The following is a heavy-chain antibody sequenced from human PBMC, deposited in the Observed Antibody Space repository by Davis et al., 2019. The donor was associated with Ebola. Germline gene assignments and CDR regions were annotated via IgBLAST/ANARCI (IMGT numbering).Heavy chain of an antibody. D-gene: IGHD2-21*01. CDR1: GDTVSNNKAT. CDR3: AAMVNSSNWFDP. V-gene: IGHV6-1*01. CDR2: TFYRYMWYS. J-gene: IGHJ5*02. Sequence: PSETLSLTCAISGDTVSNNKATWNWIRQSPSRGLEWLGRTFYRYMWYSDYAVSVRGRITIIADTSNNQVSLQLNSLTPEDTAVYYCAAMVNSSNWFDPWGQGTLVTVSS.